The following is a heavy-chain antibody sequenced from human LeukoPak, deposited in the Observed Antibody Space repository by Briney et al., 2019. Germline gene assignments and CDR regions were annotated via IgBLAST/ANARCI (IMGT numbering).Heavy chain of an antibody. CDR1: GGSISSHY. Sequence: SETLSLTCTVSGGSISSHYWSWIRQPPGKGLEWIGYIYYSGSTNYNPSLKGRVTISVDTSKNQFSLKLSSVTAADTAVYYCARAVAMGPGYYYYGMDVWGQGTTVTVSS. J-gene: IGHJ6*02. CDR3: ARAVAMGPGYYYYGMDV. CDR2: IYYSGST. D-gene: IGHD5-18*01. V-gene: IGHV4-59*11.